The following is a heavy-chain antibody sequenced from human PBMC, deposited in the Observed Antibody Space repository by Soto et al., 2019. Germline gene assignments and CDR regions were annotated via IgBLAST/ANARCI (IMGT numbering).Heavy chain of an antibody. Sequence: EVQLLEPGGGLVQPGGSLRLSCEASGFPFSSYAMTWVRQAPGKGLEWVSAISSTGGTTYYADSVKGRFTSSRDNSENTLYLQMNSLRAEDTAAYYCAKDLFDSSCSRGAYDIWGQGTMVTVSS. V-gene: IGHV3-23*01. CDR2: ISSTGGTT. CDR1: GFPFSSYA. D-gene: IGHD3-22*01. CDR3: AKDLFDSSCSRGAYDI. J-gene: IGHJ3*02.